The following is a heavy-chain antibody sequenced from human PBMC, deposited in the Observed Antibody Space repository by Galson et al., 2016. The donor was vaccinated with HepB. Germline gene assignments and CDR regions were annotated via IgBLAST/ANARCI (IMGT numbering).Heavy chain of an antibody. CDR3: ARRDIPMANDY. D-gene: IGHD5-18*01. V-gene: IGHV3-74*01. CDR1: GFTFTSAW. J-gene: IGHJ4*02. CDR2: INGDGSST. Sequence: SLRLSCAASGFTFTSAWMSWVRQAPGKGLVWVSRINGDGSSTSYADYVKGRFTISRDNAKNTLYLQMNSLRAEDTAVYFCARRDIPMANDYWGQGVLVTVSS.